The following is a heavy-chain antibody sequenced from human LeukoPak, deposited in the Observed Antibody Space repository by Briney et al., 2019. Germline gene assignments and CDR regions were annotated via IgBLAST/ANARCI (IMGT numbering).Heavy chain of an antibody. J-gene: IGHJ6*03. CDR2: INHSGST. CDR3: ARHRSWYYYYYMDV. V-gene: IGHV4-34*01. CDR1: GGSFSGYY. Sequence: SETLSLTCAVYGGSFSGYYWSWLRQPPGKGLEWIGEINHSGSTNYNPSLKSRVTISVDTSKNQFSLKLSSVTAADTAVYYCARHRSWYYYYYMDVWGKGTTVTISS.